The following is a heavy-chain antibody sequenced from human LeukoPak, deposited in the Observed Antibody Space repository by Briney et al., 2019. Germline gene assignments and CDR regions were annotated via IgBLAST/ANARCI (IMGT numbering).Heavy chain of an antibody. V-gene: IGHV3-7*01. CDR3: ARDSVSCRGCAFDV. CDR1: GFTFSHYY. D-gene: IGHD2-2*01. CDR2: LNHDGSER. J-gene: IGHJ3*01. Sequence: GGSLRLSCAASGFTFSHYYMSWVRQAPGKGLEWVAHLNHDGSERKYVDSVKGRFTIFRDNAKNSLYLQMNSLRAEDTAVFYCARDSVSCRGCAFDVWGHGTMVTVSS.